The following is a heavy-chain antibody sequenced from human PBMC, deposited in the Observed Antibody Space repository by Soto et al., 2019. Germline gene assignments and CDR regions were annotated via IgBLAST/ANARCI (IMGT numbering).Heavy chain of an antibody. CDR1: GGSISSSSYY. V-gene: IGHV4-39*07. D-gene: IGHD6-13*01. J-gene: IGHJ4*02. CDR2: IYYSGST. Sequence: SETLSLTCTVSGGSISSSSYYWGWIRQPPGKGLEWIGSIYYSGSTNYNPSLKSRVTISVDKSKNQFSLKLRSVTAADTAVYYCARADMGGSSWPFDYWGQGTLVTVSS. CDR3: ARADMGGSSWPFDY.